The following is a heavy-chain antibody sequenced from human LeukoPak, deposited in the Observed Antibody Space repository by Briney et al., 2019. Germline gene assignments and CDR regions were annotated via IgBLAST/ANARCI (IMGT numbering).Heavy chain of an antibody. V-gene: IGHV3-23*01. D-gene: IGHD3-10*01. CDR3: AKALSPTSGTFYLRFDS. CDR2: ISNTGEST. CDR1: GFTFSRFA. Sequence: PGGSLRLSCAASGFTFSRFAMSWVRQAPGKGLVWVSTISNTGESTYYADSVKGRFTISRDKSKDTLFMQMNSLRAEDTAVYYCAKALSPTSGTFYLRFDSWGQGTLVSVSS. J-gene: IGHJ4*02.